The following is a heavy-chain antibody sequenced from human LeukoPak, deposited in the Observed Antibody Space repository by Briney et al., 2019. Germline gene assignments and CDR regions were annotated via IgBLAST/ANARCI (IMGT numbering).Heavy chain of an antibody. CDR3: ASRPSGSYVDAFDI. V-gene: IGHV3-7*01. D-gene: IGHD1-26*01. CDR1: GFTFSSYW. CDR2: IKQDGSEK. Sequence: GGSLRLSCAASGFTFSSYWMSWVRQAPGKGLEWVANIKQDGSEKYYVDSVKGRFTISRDNAKNSLYLQMNSLRAEDTAVYYCASRPSGSYVDAFDIWGQGTMVTVSS. J-gene: IGHJ3*02.